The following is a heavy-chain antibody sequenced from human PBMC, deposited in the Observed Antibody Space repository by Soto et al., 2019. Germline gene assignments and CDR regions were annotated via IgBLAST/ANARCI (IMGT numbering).Heavy chain of an antibody. J-gene: IGHJ6*02. CDR3: ARDNHADAFWSGYYDSNHYYYGLDV. Sequence: SVKVSCKASGGTFSSYAISWVRQAPGQGLEWMGGIIPIFGTANYAQKFQGRVTITADESTSTAYMELSSVRSEDTAVYYCARDNHADAFWSGYYDSNHYYYGLDVWGQGTTVTVSS. CDR1: GGTFSSYA. D-gene: IGHD3-3*01. V-gene: IGHV1-69*13. CDR2: IIPIFGTA.